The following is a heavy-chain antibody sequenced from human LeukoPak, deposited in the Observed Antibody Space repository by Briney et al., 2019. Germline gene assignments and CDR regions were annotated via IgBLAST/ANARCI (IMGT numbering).Heavy chain of an antibody. CDR2: ISGSGGST. V-gene: IGHV3-23*01. Sequence: GGSLRLSCAASGFTFSSYAMSWVRQAPGKGLVWVSAISGSGGSTYYADSVKGRFTISRDNSKNTLYLQMNSLRAEDTTVYYCAKAWVRSPTDYWGQGTLVTVSS. CDR3: AKAWVRSPTDY. J-gene: IGHJ4*02. D-gene: IGHD3-10*01. CDR1: GFTFSSYA.